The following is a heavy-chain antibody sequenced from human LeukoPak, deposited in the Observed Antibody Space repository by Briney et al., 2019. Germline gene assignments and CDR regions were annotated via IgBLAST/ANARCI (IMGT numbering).Heavy chain of an antibody. CDR1: GYSISSGYY. J-gene: IGHJ4*02. CDR2: IYHSGST. V-gene: IGHV4-38-2*01. CDR3: ARHRRGVHTYYDILTGYSTHDY. Sequence: SETLSLTCAVPGYSISSGYYWGWIRQPPGKGLEWIGRIYHSGSTYYNRSLKSRATISGDTPKNHFSLKLSSVTAADTAVYYCARHRRGVHTYYDILTGYSTHDYWGQGTLVTVSS. D-gene: IGHD3-9*01.